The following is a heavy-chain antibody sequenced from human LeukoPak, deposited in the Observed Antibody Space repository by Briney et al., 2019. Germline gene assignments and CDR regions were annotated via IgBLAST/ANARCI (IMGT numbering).Heavy chain of an antibody. CDR1: GGSISSSHYY. D-gene: IGHD3-10*01. CDR3: ARQISDYYYYYIDV. Sequence: SETLSLTCTVSGGSISSSHYYWGWIRQTPGKGLEWIGTIYYSGTTYYNPSLKNRATISEDTSKNQFSLTLRSVTAADTAVYYCARQISDYYYYYIDVWGKGTTVTVSS. CDR2: IYYSGTT. V-gene: IGHV4-39*01. J-gene: IGHJ6*03.